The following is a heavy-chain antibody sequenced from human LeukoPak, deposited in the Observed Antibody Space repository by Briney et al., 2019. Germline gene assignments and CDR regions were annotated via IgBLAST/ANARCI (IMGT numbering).Heavy chain of an antibody. D-gene: IGHD6-19*01. CDR2: INSNGGTT. CDR3: AKERSSGWPFDY. V-gene: IGHV3-23*01. Sequence: GGSLRLSCAASRFTFSSHAMTWFRQAPGKGLEWVSGINSNGGTTYYADSVKGRFTISRDNSENTLYLQVKSLRAEDTALYYCAKERSSGWPFDYWGQGTLVTVSS. CDR1: RFTFSSHA. J-gene: IGHJ4*02.